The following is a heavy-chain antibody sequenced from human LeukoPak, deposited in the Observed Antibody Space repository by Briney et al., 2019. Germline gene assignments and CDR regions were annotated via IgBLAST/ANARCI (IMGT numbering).Heavy chain of an antibody. CDR1: GFTFSSYA. Sequence: GGSLRLSCAASGFTFSSYAMHWVRQAPGKGLEWVAFISYDGSYKYYADSVKGRFTISRDNSKNTLYLQMNSLRAEDTAVYYCAKDQTVGAPGYWGQGTLVTVSS. J-gene: IGHJ4*02. D-gene: IGHD1-26*01. CDR2: ISYDGSYK. CDR3: AKDQTVGAPGY. V-gene: IGHV3-30*18.